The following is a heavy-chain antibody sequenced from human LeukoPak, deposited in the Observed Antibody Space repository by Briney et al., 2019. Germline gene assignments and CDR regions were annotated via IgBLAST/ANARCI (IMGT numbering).Heavy chain of an antibody. CDR3: ARVPSHYYYYMDV. CDR2: IKQDGSEK. CDR1: GFTFSSYW. Sequence: HPGGSLRLSCAASGFTFSSYWMSWVRQAPGKGLEWVANIKQDGSEKYYVDSVKGRFTISRDNAKNSLYLQMNSLRAEDTAVYYCARVPSHYYYYMDVWGKGTTVTISS. V-gene: IGHV3-7*04. J-gene: IGHJ6*03. D-gene: IGHD2-2*01.